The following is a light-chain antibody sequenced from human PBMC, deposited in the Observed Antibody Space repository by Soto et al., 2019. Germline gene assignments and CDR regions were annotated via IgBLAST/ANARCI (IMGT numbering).Light chain of an antibody. CDR1: HDISSY. CDR2: AAS. CDR3: QQLNSSTRP. Sequence: DIQLTQSPSFLSASVGDRVIITCRASHDISSYLAWYQQKPGEAPKLLIYAASTLQSGVPSRFSGSRSGTECTLTVSSLQPEDFATYYCQQLNSSTRPFGGGTKVEIK. V-gene: IGKV1-9*01. J-gene: IGKJ4*01.